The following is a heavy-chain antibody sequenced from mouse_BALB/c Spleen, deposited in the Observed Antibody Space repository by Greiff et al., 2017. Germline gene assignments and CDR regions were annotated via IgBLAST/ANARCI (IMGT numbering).Heavy chain of an antibody. CDR3: TQGVGFHFDS. V-gene: IGHV1S16*01. CDR2: INPSNGGT. CDR1: GYTFTSYY. J-gene: IGHJ2*01. Sequence: QVQLQQSGAELVKPGASVKLSCKASGYTFTSYYMYWVKQRPGQGLEWIGEINPSNGGTNFNEKFKSKATLTVDKSSSTAYMQLSSLTSEDSAVYYCTQGVGFHFDSWGKGTTLTVSS. D-gene: IGHD1-2*01.